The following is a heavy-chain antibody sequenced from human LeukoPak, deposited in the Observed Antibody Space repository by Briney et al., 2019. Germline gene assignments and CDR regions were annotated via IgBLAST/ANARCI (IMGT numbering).Heavy chain of an antibody. Sequence: GGSLRLSCAASGFTFSDSYMNWVRQAPGKGLEWVSSIRSSSSYIYYADSLKGRFTISRDNAKNSVYLQMNSLRPEDTAVYYCARGIDDYIWGSPIDYWGQGTLVTVSS. CDR2: IRSSSSYI. CDR1: GFTFSDSY. D-gene: IGHD3-16*01. V-gene: IGHV3-21*01. J-gene: IGHJ4*02. CDR3: ARGIDDYIWGSPIDY.